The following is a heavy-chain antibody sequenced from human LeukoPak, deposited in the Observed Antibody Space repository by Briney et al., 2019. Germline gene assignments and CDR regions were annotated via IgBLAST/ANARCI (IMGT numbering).Heavy chain of an antibody. D-gene: IGHD1-26*01. CDR2: MDGAAVT. J-gene: IGHJ6*03. Sequence: GGSLRLSCAASGFAVIDHFIHWVRQAPGEGLQWVSTMDGAAVTYYAASVKGRFTISRDRIKNTFSPQMNNLTADNTAVYFCARRGVQGYMDVWGKGTTVTVSS. CDR3: ARRGVQGYMDV. CDR1: GFAVIDHF. V-gene: IGHV3-53*01.